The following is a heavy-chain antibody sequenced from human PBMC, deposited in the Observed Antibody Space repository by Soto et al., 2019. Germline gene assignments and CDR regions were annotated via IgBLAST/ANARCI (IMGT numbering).Heavy chain of an antibody. J-gene: IGHJ4*02. Sequence: QVQLVESGGSVVQPGRSLRLSCAASGFTFSSYGMHWVRQAPGKGLEWVAVISYDGSKKFYADSVKGRFTISRDNPMNTLYLQMNSLRAEDTAVYHCAKGWSYFDYWGQGTLVTVSS. CDR3: AKGWSYFDY. CDR2: ISYDGSKK. CDR1: GFTFSSYG. D-gene: IGHD3-3*01. V-gene: IGHV3-30*18.